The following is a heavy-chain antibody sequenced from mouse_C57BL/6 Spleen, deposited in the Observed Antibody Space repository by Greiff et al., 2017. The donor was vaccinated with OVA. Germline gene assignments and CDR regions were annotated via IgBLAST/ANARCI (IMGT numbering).Heavy chain of an antibody. Sequence: EVKLMESGPVLVKPGASVKMSCKASGYTFTDYYMTWVKQSHGKSLEWIGVINPYNGGTSYNQKFKGKATLTVDKSSSTAYMEINSLTSEDSAVYYCAREYGSRNYYDYWGQGTTLTVSS. D-gene: IGHD1-1*01. CDR2: INPYNGGT. V-gene: IGHV1-19*01. CDR1: GYTFTDYY. CDR3: AREYGSRNYYDY. J-gene: IGHJ2*01.